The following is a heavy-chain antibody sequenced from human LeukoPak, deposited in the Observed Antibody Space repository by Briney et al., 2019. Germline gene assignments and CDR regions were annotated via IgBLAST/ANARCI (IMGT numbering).Heavy chain of an antibody. CDR3: ATRFARRTDYGDYVRKQIDY. V-gene: IGHV1-24*01. D-gene: IGHD4-17*01. J-gene: IGHJ4*02. CDR1: GYTLTELS. Sequence: RASVKVSCKVSGYTLTELSMHWVRQAPGKGLEWMGGFDPEDGETIYAQKFQGRVTMTEDTSTDTAYMELSSLRSEDTAVYYCATRFARRTDYGDYVRKQIDYWGQGTLVTVSS. CDR2: FDPEDGET.